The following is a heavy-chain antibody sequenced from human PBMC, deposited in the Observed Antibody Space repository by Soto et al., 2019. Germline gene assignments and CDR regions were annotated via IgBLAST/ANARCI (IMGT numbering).Heavy chain of an antibody. D-gene: IGHD6-19*01. CDR3: ARRSSGWYFDY. CDR2: ISGGGDST. V-gene: IGHV3-23*01. J-gene: IGHJ4*02. Sequence: PGGSLRLSCAASGFTFSSYAMNWVRQAPGKGLEWVSVISGGGDSTYYADSVKGRFTISRDNSKNTLYLQMNSLRAEDTAVYYCARRSSGWYFDYWGQGTLVTVSS. CDR1: GFTFSSYA.